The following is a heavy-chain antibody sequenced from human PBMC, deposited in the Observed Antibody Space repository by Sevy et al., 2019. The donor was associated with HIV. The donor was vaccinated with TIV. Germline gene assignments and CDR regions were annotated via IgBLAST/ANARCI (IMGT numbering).Heavy chain of an antibody. D-gene: IGHD6-13*01. V-gene: IGHV3-53*01. J-gene: IGHJ4*02. CDR2: IYSGGTT. Sequence: GSLRLSCAASGFTVSNNYMNWVRQAPGKGLEGVSLIYSGGTTHFADSVKGRFTISRDHCKNTLYLQMNSLRAEDTAIYYCARDPPGIAATGGGWGQGTLVTVSS. CDR1: GFTVSNNY. CDR3: ARDPPGIAATGGG.